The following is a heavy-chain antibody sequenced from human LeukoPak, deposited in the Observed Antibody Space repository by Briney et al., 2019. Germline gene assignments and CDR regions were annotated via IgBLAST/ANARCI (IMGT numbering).Heavy chain of an antibody. V-gene: IGHV3-33*06. CDR3: AKDVRFGELLYLDY. J-gene: IGHJ4*02. CDR2: IWYDGSNK. CDR1: GFTFSSYG. Sequence: GGSLRLSCAASGFTFSSYGMHWVRQAPGKGLEWVAVIWYDGSNKYYADSVKGRFTISRDNSKNTLYLQMNSLRAEDTAVYYCAKDVRFGELLYLDYWGQGALVTVSS. D-gene: IGHD3-10*01.